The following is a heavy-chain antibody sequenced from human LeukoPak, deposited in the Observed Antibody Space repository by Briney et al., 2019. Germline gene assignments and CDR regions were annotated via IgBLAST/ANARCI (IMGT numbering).Heavy chain of an antibody. V-gene: IGHV4-59*08. CDR1: NGSFRTYY. Sequence: SETLSLTCTVSNGSFRTYYWSWIRQPPGKGLEWIGYIYYSGSTNYNPSLKSRVTISVDTSKHQFSLKLSSVTAADTAVYYCARQSGWFDPWGQGTLVTVSS. J-gene: IGHJ5*02. CDR2: IYYSGST. CDR3: ARQSGWFDP.